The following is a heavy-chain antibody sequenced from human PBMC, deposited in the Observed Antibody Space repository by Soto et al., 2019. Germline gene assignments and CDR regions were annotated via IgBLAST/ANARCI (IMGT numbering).Heavy chain of an antibody. CDR2: VSGTGATI. D-gene: IGHD1-26*01. CDR3: AKDREIAGATFAS. V-gene: IGHV3-23*01. CDR1: GFTFSDYA. J-gene: IGHJ4*02. Sequence: GGSLRLSCAASGFTFSDYAMSWVCQAPGRGLEWVSSVSGTGATIDYADSVKGRFTISRDNSKNTVSLQMNSLRAEDTALYYCAKDREIAGATFASWGQGTLVPVSS.